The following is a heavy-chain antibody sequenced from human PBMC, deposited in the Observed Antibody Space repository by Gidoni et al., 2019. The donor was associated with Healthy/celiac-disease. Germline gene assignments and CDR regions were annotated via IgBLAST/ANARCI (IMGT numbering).Heavy chain of an antibody. CDR1: GGSISSYY. D-gene: IGHD5-18*01. CDR2: IYYSGST. V-gene: IGHV4-59*01. Sequence: QVHLQESGPGLVKPSETLSLTCTVSGGSISSYYWSWIRQPPGKGLEWIGYIYYSGSTNYNPSLKSRVTISVDTSKNQFSLKLSSVTAADTAVYYCARQRGRGYSYGVDYWGQGTLVTVSS. J-gene: IGHJ4*02. CDR3: ARQRGRGYSYGVDY.